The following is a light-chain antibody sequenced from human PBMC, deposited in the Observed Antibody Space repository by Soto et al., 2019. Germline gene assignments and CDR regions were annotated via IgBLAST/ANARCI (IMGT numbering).Light chain of an antibody. J-gene: IGKJ3*01. CDR3: QKWTTPLFT. V-gene: IGKV1-27*01. CDR2: AAS. Sequence: DIQMTQSPSSLSASVGDRVTITCRASQDISTYLAWYQQKPGKFPQLLIYAASTLQSGVPSRFCGSGSGTDFTLTIRSLPPEDVGTYYCQKWTTPLFTFGPGTKVDIK. CDR1: QDISTY.